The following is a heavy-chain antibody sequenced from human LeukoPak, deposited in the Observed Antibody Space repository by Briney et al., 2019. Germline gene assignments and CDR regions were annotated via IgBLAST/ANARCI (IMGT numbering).Heavy chain of an antibody. J-gene: IGHJ6*04. CDR1: GFTFSDYY. CDR2: ISSSSSYT. D-gene: IGHD6-13*01. CDR3: ARDSDSSSWYDRDYYYYYGMDV. V-gene: IGHV3-11*06. Sequence: PGGSLRLSCAASGFTFSDYYMSWIRQAPGKGLEWVSYISSSSSYTNYADSLKGRFTISRDNAKNSLYLQMNSLRAEDTAVYYCARDSDSSSWYDRDYYYYYGMDVWGKGTTVTVSS.